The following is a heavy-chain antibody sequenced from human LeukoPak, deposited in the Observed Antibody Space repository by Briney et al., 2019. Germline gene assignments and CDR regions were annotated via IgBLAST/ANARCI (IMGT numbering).Heavy chain of an antibody. CDR3: ARLKCTSCLEFDY. CDR2: IYTSGST. J-gene: IGHJ4*02. D-gene: IGHD2-2*01. V-gene: IGHV4-4*09. Sequence: SETLSLTCTVSGGSISSYYWSWIRQPPGKGLGWIGYIYTSGSTNYNPSLKSRVTISVDTSKNQFSLKLSSVTAADTAVYYCARLKCTSCLEFDYWGQRTLVTVAS. CDR1: GGSISSYY.